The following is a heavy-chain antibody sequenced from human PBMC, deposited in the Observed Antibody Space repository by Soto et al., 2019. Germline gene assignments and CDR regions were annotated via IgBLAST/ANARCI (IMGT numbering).Heavy chain of an antibody. J-gene: IGHJ3*02. D-gene: IGHD2-8*01. CDR1: GYTFIDYC. CDR2: VSVYNGNA. Sequence: ASVKVSCKASGYTFIDYCVSWVRQAPGQGREWMGWVSVYNGNAKYAEKFQGRVTMTTDTSTTTAYMELRSLRSDDTAVYYCARVLMRDGAARPFDIWGPGTLVTVSS. CDR3: ARVLMRDGAARPFDI. V-gene: IGHV1-18*04.